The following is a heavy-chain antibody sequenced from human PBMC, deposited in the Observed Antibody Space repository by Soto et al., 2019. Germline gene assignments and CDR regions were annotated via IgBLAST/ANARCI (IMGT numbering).Heavy chain of an antibody. CDR2: IDSSGEK. D-gene: IGHD6-19*01. J-gene: IGHJ5*02. Sequence: QVTLKESGPVLVKPTETLTLRCTVSGLSITDSEMGVSWIRQPPGQPLEWLAHIDSSGEKSYRAFLKSRLDISKDTSKSQIVLTMTNMDPADTATYYCAQRHLAVAVSPWFDPWGQGIPVTVSS. CDR1: GLSITDSEMG. CDR3: AQRHLAVAVSPWFDP. V-gene: IGHV2-26*01.